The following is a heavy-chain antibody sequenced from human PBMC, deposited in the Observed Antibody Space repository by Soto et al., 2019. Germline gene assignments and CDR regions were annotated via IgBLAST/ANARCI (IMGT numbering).Heavy chain of an antibody. CDR3: AVPGRGDFDY. V-gene: IGHV4-4*02. CDR2: VYNSGTT. Sequence: SETLSRTCAVSGASIGTNNWWSWVRQPPGKGLEWIGEVYNSGTTNCNPSLKSRVTISIDKSKNQFSLTLTSMTAADTALYYCAVPGRGDFDYWSQGTLVTASS. J-gene: IGHJ4*02. D-gene: IGHD5-12*01. CDR1: GASIGTNNW.